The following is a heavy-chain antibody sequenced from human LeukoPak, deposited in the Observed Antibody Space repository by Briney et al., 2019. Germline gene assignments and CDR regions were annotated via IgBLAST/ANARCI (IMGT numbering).Heavy chain of an antibody. D-gene: IGHD3-22*01. CDR2: ISSDASST. V-gene: IGHV3-74*01. Sequence: GGSLRLSCAASGFTFSSYWMHWVRQAPGGGLVWVSRISSDASSTSYADSVKGRFTISRDNAENTLFLQMNSLTAEDTAVYYCARARGYYYDSFDYWGQGTLVTISS. CDR1: GFTFSSYW. CDR3: ARARGYYYDSFDY. J-gene: IGHJ4*02.